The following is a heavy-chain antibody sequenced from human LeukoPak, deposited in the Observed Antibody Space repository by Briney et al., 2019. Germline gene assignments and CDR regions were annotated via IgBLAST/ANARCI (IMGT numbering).Heavy chain of an antibody. V-gene: IGHV1-2*02. CDR2: INPNSGGT. Sequence: ASVKVSCKASGYTFTGYYMHWVRQAPGQGLEWMGWINPNSGGTNYAQRFQGRVTMTRDTSISTAYMELSRLGSDDTAVYFCAREGYSYGPPGYWGQGTLVTVSS. CDR1: GYTFTGYY. D-gene: IGHD5-18*01. CDR3: AREGYSYGPPGY. J-gene: IGHJ4*02.